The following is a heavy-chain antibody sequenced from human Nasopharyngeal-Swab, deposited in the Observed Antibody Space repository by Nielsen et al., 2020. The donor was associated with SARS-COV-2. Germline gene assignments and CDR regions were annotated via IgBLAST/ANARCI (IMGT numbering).Heavy chain of an antibody. CDR3: AREGLEQRVFDY. D-gene: IGHD1/OR15-1a*01. V-gene: IGHV3-13*04. J-gene: IGHJ4*02. Sequence: GESLKISCAASGFTFSSYDMHWVRQATGKGLEWVSAIGTAGDTYYPGSVKGRLTISRENAKNSLYLQMNSLRAGDTAVYYCAREGLEQRVFDYWGQGTLVTVSS. CDR2: IGTAGDT. CDR1: GFTFSSYD.